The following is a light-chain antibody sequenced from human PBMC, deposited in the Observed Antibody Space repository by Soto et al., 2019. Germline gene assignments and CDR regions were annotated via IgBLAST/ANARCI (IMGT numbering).Light chain of an antibody. V-gene: IGLV2-8*01. J-gene: IGLJ2*01. CDR2: EVT. CDR1: SSDVGGYNY. Sequence: QSALTQPPSASGSPGQSVAISCSGTSSDVGGYNYVSWYQQHPGKAPKLMLYEVTNRPSGVPDRFSGSKSGNTASLTVSGLQAEDGADYYCSSYAGSNNVIFGGGTKLTVL. CDR3: SSYAGSNNVI.